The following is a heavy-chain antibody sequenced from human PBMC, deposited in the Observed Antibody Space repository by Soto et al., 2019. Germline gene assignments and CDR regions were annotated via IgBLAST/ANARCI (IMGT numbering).Heavy chain of an antibody. CDR2: IYYSGST. Sequence: QVQLQESGPGLVKPSQTLSLTCTVSGGSISSGGYYWSWIRQHPGKGLEWIGYIYYSGSTYYNPSLKSRVTISVDTSKNQFSLKLSSVTAADTAVYYCAKAGSGRSTQYNWFDPGGQGTLVTVSS. CDR1: GGSISSGGYY. D-gene: IGHD3-10*01. J-gene: IGHJ5*02. CDR3: AKAGSGRSTQYNWFDP. V-gene: IGHV4-31*03.